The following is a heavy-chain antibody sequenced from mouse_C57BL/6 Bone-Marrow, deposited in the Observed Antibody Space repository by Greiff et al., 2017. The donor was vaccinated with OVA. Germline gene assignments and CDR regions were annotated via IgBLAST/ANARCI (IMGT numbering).Heavy chain of an antibody. D-gene: IGHD2-5*01. Sequence: QVQLKQSGPELVKPGASVKISCKASGYAFSSSWMNWVKQRPGKGLEWIGRIYPGDGDTNYNGKFKGKATLTADKSSSTAYMQLSSLTSEDSAVYVCARTYSNFSWFAYWGQGTLVTVSA. V-gene: IGHV1-82*01. CDR2: IYPGDGDT. CDR1: GYAFSSSW. J-gene: IGHJ3*01. CDR3: ARTYSNFSWFAY.